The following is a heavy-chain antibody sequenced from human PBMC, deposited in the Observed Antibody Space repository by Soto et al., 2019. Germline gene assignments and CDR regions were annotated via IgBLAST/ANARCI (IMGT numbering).Heavy chain of an antibody. V-gene: IGHV4-34*01. CDR2: INHSGST. Sequence: LEPLSLSCPFYGGSLGGYYWRLISPTPGKGLEWIGEINHSGSTNYNPSLKSRVTISVDTSMTTAYMELNNLRYEDTAVYYCARGPDRSGFYLFDYWGQGNLVTVSS. D-gene: IGHD3-22*01. CDR1: GGSLGGYY. CDR3: ARGPDRSGFYLFDY. J-gene: IGHJ4*02.